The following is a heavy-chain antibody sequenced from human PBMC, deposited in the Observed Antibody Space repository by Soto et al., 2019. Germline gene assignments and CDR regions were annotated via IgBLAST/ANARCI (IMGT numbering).Heavy chain of an antibody. D-gene: IGHD6-13*01. CDR2: IIPIFGTA. Sequence: SVKVSCKASGGTFSSYAISWVRQAPGQGLEWMGGIIPIFGTANYAQKFQGRVTITADESTSTAYMELSSLRSEDTAVYYCAREMLEQQLNYGMDVWGQGTTVTV. V-gene: IGHV1-69*13. CDR1: GGTFSSYA. CDR3: AREMLEQQLNYGMDV. J-gene: IGHJ6*02.